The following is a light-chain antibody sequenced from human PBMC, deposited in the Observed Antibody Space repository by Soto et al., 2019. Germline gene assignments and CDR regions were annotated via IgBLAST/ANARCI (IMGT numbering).Light chain of an antibody. J-gene: IGKJ5*01. CDR1: QSVLSSSNNVNY. CDR2: WAS. V-gene: IGKV4-1*01. Sequence: DIVMTQSPDCLAVSLGERAAINCKSSQSVLSSSNNVNYLAWSQQKPGRPLKLLIYWASTRESGVPDRFSGSGSGTAFTLTISSRQAEDVAVYYCQQYYSTPAITFGQGTRLEIK. CDR3: QQYYSTPAIT.